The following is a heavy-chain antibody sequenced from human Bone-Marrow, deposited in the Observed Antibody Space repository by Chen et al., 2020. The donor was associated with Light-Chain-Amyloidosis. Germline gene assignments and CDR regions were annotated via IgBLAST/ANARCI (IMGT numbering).Heavy chain of an antibody. CDR2: IKSKTDGGTT. CDR3: TTGIIPTSRYYYYMDV. V-gene: IGHV3-15*01. CDR1: GFTFSNAW. J-gene: IGHJ6*03. Sequence: EVQLVESGGGLVKPGGSLSLSCAASGFTFSNAWMSWVRQAPGKGLEWVGRIKSKTDGGTTDYAAPVKGRFTISRDDSKNTLYLQMNSLKTEDTAVYYCTTGIIPTSRYYYYMDVWGKGTTVTVSS.